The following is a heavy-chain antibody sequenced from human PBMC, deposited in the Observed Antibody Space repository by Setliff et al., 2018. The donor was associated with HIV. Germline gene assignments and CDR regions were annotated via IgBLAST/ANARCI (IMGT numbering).Heavy chain of an antibody. D-gene: IGHD2-21*02. CDR1: GYTFTSYA. J-gene: IGHJ5*02. CDR3: ARDSVCGGDCYGWFDP. Sequence: VASVKVSCKASGYTFTSYAMNWVRQAPGQGLEWMGWINTNTGNPTYAQGFTGRFVFSLDTSVSTAYLQISSLKAEDTAVYYCARDSVCGGDCYGWFDPWGQGTLVTVSS. CDR2: INTNTGNP. V-gene: IGHV7-4-1*02.